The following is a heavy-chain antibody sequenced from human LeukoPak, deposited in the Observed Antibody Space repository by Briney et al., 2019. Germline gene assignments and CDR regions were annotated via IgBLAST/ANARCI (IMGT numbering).Heavy chain of an antibody. CDR1: GGSISVGGYY. D-gene: IGHD2-2*01. J-gene: IGHJ5*02. V-gene: IGHV4-31*03. CDR2: MYHGGST. Sequence: PSQTLSLTCTVSGGSISVGGYYWSWIRQHPGKGLEWIGNMYHGGSTYYNPSLKSRVTILLDTSKNHFSLKLSSVTAADTAVYYCARGTIVIVPGWFDPWGQGTLVTVSS. CDR3: ARGTIVIVPGWFDP.